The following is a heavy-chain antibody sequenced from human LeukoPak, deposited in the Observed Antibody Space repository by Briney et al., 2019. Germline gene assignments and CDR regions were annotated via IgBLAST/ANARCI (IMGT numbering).Heavy chain of an antibody. D-gene: IGHD6-13*01. V-gene: IGHV4-59*01. CDR3: ARAAHYSSRNFDF. Sequence: SATLSLTCSVSGGSISGYYWSWIRQPPGKGLEWIGCIYNSGSTNYNPFLKSRVTISVVTSKNQLSLKLKSVTAADTAVYYCARAAHYSSRNFDFWGQGTLVTVSS. J-gene: IGHJ4*02. CDR1: GGSISGYY. CDR2: IYNSGST.